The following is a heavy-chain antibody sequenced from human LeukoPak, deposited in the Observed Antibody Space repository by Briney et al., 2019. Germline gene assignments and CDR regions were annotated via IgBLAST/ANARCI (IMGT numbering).Heavy chain of an antibody. CDR1: GFTFSSYA. D-gene: IGHD3-22*01. CDR2: ISGSGGST. J-gene: IGHJ4*02. Sequence: GGSLRLSCAASGFTFSSYAMSWVRQAPGKGLEWVSAISGSGGSTYYADSVKGRFTISRDNSKNTLYLQTNSLRAEDTAVHYCASKTYYYDSSGYYRDYWGQGTLVTVSS. CDR3: ASKTYYYDSSGYYRDY. V-gene: IGHV3-23*01.